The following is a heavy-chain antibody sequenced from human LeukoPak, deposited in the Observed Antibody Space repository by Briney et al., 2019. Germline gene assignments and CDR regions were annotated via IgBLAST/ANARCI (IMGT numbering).Heavy chain of an antibody. Sequence: SVKVSCKTPRGTFNSNAINWVRQAPGQGLEWMGGIIPLLRTTNYAQRFQGRVTITADESTSTAYMELSSLRSEDTAVYYCARGKRFPWLVRTGWFDPWGQGTLVTVSS. J-gene: IGHJ5*02. CDR3: ARGKRFPWLVRTGWFDP. CDR1: RGTFNSNA. CDR2: IIPLLRTT. D-gene: IGHD6-19*01. V-gene: IGHV1-69*13.